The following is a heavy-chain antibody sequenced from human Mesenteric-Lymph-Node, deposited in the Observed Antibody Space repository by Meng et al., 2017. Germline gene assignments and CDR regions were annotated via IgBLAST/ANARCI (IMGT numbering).Heavy chain of an antibody. CDR2: IIPIFGTA. CDR1: GGTFSSYA. D-gene: IGHD1-26*01. CDR3: AKSYFTRPPGSYTLWDDAFDI. V-gene: IGHV1-69*06. Sequence: SVKVSCKASGGTFSSYAISWVGQAPGQGLEWMGGIIPIFGTANYAQKFQGRVTITADKSTSTAYKELSSLRSEDTAVYYCAKSYFTRPPGSYTLWDDAFDIWGQGTMVTVSS. J-gene: IGHJ3*02.